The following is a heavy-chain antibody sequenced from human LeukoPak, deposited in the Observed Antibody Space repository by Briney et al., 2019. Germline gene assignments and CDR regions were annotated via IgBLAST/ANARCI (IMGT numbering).Heavy chain of an antibody. V-gene: IGHV3-74*01. CDR2: INSDGSST. J-gene: IGHJ6*02. D-gene: IGHD3-10*01. CDR3: AREYVTMVRGYGMDV. Sequence: GGSLRLSCAASGFTFRSYRMQWVRQAPGKGLVWVSRINSDGSSTSYADSVKGRFTISRDNAKNTLYLQMNSLRAEDTAVYFCAREYVTMVRGYGMDVWGQGTTVTVSS. CDR1: GFTFRSYR.